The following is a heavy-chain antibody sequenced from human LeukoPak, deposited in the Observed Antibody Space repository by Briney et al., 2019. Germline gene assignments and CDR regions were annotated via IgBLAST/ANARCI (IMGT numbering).Heavy chain of an antibody. Sequence: GGSLRLSCAASGFIFNSYGMHWVRQAPGKGLEWVAPIWYDGSNKYYTDSVKGRFTISRDNSKNTLYLEMNSLRAEDTAIYYCAREGPRGNSQFDYWGQGTLVTVSS. J-gene: IGHJ4*02. CDR3: AREGPRGNSQFDY. CDR1: GFIFNSYG. CDR2: IWYDGSNK. V-gene: IGHV3-33*01. D-gene: IGHD2/OR15-2a*01.